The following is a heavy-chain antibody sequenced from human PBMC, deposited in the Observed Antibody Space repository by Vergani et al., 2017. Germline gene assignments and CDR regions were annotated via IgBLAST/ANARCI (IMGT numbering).Heavy chain of an antibody. D-gene: IGHD4-17*01. CDR1: GFTVSSNY. CDR3: ARSEDYGDPGYYYGMDV. J-gene: IGHJ6*02. V-gene: IGHV3-66*02. Sequence: EVQLVESGGGLVKPGGSLRLSCAASGFTVSSNYMSWVRQAPGKGLEWVSVIYSGGSTYYADSVKGRFTISRDNSKNTLYLQMNSLRAEDTAVYYCARSEDYGDPGYYYGMDVWGQGTTVTVSS. CDR2: IYSGGST.